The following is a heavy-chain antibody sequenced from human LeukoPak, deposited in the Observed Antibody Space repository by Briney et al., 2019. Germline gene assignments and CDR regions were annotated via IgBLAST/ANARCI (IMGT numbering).Heavy chain of an antibody. D-gene: IGHD1-7*01. CDR1: GGSISSSSYY. J-gene: IGHJ3*02. CDR3: AREYNWNSAFDI. CDR2: IYYSGST. Sequence: PSETLSLTCTVSGGSISSSSYYWGWIRRPPGKGLEWIVSIYYSGSTYYNPSLKSRVTISVDTSKNQFSLKLSSVTAADTAVYYCAREYNWNSAFDIWGQGTMVTVSS. V-gene: IGHV4-39*07.